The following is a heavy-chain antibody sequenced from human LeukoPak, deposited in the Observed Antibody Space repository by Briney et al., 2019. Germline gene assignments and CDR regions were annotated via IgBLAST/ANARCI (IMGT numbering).Heavy chain of an antibody. CDR3: ALVRRAALNWFDP. CDR2: IYYSGST. D-gene: IGHD6-6*01. J-gene: IGHJ5*02. V-gene: IGHV4-59*01. CDR1: GGSISSYY. Sequence: SGTLSLTCTVSGGSISSYYWSWIRQPPGKGLEWIGYIYYSGSTNYNPSLKSRVTISVDTSKNQFSLKLSSVTAADTAVYYCALVRRAALNWFDPWGQGTLVTVSS.